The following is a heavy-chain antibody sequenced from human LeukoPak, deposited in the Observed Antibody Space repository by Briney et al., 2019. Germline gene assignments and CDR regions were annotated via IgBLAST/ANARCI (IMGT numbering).Heavy chain of an antibody. J-gene: IGHJ3*02. CDR1: GFSFSSYW. CDR3: ARGEVAVAAPAAFDI. CDR2: IKQDGSEK. V-gene: IGHV3-7*01. Sequence: GGSLRLSCAASGFSFSSYWMSWVRQAPGKGLEWVANIKQDGSEKYYVDSVKGRFTISRDNAKNSLYLQMNSLRAEDTAVYYCARGEVAVAAPAAFDIWGQGTMVTVSS. D-gene: IGHD6-19*01.